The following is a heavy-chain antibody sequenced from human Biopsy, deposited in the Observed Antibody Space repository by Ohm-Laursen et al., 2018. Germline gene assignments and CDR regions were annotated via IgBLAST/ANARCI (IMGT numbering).Heavy chain of an antibody. CDR2: IYYSGST. CDR1: GGSIGSIF. Sequence: SDTLSLTCTVSGGSIGSIFWSWIRQPPGKGLVSIGYIYYSGSTNYNPSLRSRVTISVDRSKNQFFLEQSSGTAADAAVYYCARVGAGAPSIDYFDYWGQGALVTVSS. J-gene: IGHJ4*02. V-gene: IGHV4-59*07. D-gene: IGHD1-26*01. CDR3: ARVGAGAPSIDYFDY.